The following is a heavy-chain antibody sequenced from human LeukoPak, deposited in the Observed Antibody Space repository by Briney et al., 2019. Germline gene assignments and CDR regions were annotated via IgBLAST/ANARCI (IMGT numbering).Heavy chain of an antibody. D-gene: IGHD6-19*01. CDR3: ARYAYGSGPFDY. Sequence: SETLSLTCTVSGGSISSYYGSWIRQPPGKGLEWIGYIYYRGNTNYNPSLKIRVTISVDPPKHQFSLQLNSVTAADTAVYYCARYAYGSGPFDYWGQGTLITVSS. V-gene: IGHV4-59*01. CDR1: GGSISSYY. J-gene: IGHJ4*02. CDR2: IYYRGNT.